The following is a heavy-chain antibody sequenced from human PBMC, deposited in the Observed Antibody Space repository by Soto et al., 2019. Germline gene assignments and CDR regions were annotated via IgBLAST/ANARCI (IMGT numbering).Heavy chain of an antibody. V-gene: IGHV3-48*02. D-gene: IGHD3-22*01. J-gene: IGHJ3*02. CDR2: ISSSSSTI. CDR1: GFTFSSYS. Sequence: PGGSLRLSCAASGFTFSSYSMNWVRQAPGKGLEWVSYISSSSSTIYYADSVKGRFTISRDNAKNSLYLQMNSLRDEDTAVYYCARDVIDSSGYYYVWGTAPNAFDIWGQGTMVTVSS. CDR3: ARDVIDSSGYYYVWGTAPNAFDI.